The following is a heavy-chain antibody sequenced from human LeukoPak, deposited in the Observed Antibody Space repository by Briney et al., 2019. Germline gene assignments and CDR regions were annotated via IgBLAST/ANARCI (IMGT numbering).Heavy chain of an antibody. Sequence: GGSLRLSCAVSGFTFSSYAMSWVRQAPGKRLEWVSAISGSGGSTYYADSVKGRFTISRDNSKNTLYLQMNSLRAEDTAVYYCAGGWDYFDTSGYYYDLDHWGQGTLVTVSS. CDR1: GFTFSSYA. D-gene: IGHD3-22*01. J-gene: IGHJ4*02. V-gene: IGHV3-23*01. CDR2: ISGSGGST. CDR3: AGGWDYFDTSGYYYDLDH.